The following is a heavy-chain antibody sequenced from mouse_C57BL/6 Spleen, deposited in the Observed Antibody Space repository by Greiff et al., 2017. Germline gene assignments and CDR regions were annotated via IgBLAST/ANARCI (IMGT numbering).Heavy chain of an antibody. D-gene: IGHD2-4*01. J-gene: IGHJ2*01. V-gene: IGHV3-6*01. Sequence: EVKLQESGPGLVKPSQSLSLTCSVTGYSITSGYYWNWIRQFPGNKLEWMGYISYDGSNNYNPSLKNRISITRDTSKNQFFLKLNSVTTEDTATYYCASGDDYHDYWGQGTTLTVSS. CDR3: ASGDDYHDY. CDR2: ISYDGSN. CDR1: GYSITSGYY.